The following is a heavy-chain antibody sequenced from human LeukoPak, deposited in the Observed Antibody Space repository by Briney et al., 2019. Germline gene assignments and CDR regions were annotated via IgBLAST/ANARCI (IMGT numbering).Heavy chain of an antibody. J-gene: IGHJ4*02. Sequence: PGGSLTLSCAASGFTFSSYAMTWVRQAPGKGLEWVSVISDSGYSTYYADSVKGRFTVSRDNSKNTLYLQMNSLRSEDTAVYYCANYVWGSYRHYFDNWGQGTLVTVSS. CDR3: ANYVWGSYRHYFDN. CDR2: ISDSGYST. CDR1: GFTFSSYA. D-gene: IGHD3-16*02. V-gene: IGHV3-23*01.